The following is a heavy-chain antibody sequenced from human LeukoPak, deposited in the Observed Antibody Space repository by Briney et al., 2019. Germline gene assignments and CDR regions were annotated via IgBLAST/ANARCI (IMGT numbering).Heavy chain of an antibody. V-gene: IGHV1-2*02. D-gene: IGHD6-13*01. CDR1: VYTFTGYY. Sequence: ASVKVSCKASVYTFTGYYMHWVRQAPGQGLEWIGGINSNRGATNYAQKSQGRVTMTRDTSISTPYMELSRLRSDDTAVYYCAREATRRAAAANYWGQGTLVTVPS. J-gene: IGHJ4*02. CDR2: INSNRGAT. CDR3: AREATRRAAAANY.